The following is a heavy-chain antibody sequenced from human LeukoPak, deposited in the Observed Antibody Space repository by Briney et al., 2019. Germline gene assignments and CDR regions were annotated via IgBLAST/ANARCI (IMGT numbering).Heavy chain of an antibody. J-gene: IGHJ6*03. CDR3: ARVFSRYYYMDV. V-gene: IGHV3-7*01. CDR2: IKQDRSEK. D-gene: IGHD6-19*01. CDR1: GGSFSGYY. Sequence: ETLSLTCAVYGGSFSGYYWSWIRQPPGKGLEWVANIKQDRSEKYYVDSVKGRFTISRDNAKNSLYLQMNSLRAEDTAVYYCARVFSRYYYMDVWGKETTVTVSS.